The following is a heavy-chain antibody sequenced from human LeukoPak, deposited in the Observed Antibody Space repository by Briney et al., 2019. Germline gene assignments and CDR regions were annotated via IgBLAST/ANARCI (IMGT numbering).Heavy chain of an antibody. D-gene: IGHD3-3*01. V-gene: IGHV3-21*01. CDR2: ITIRGTYI. Sequence: GGSLRLSCAASGFTFSSYTLNWFRQAPGKGLEWVSSITIRGTYIYYADSVKGRFTISRDDAKNSLYLQMNSLRAEDTAVYYSARPASDYDFWNCFYPDYYYYYMDVWGKGTTVTVSS. J-gene: IGHJ6*03. CDR1: GFTFSSYT. CDR3: ARPASDYDFWNCFYPDYYYYYMDV.